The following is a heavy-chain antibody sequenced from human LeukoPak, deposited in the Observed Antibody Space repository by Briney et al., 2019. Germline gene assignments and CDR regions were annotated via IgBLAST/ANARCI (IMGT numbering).Heavy chain of an antibody. CDR2: IYYSGST. CDR3: ARYSSSWALSFDY. D-gene: IGHD6-13*01. V-gene: IGHV4-59*08. J-gene: IGHJ4*02. Sequence: SETLSLTCTVSGGSISNYYWSWIRQPPGKGLEWVGYIYYSGSTNYNPSLKSRVTILVDTSKNQFSLKLSSVTAADTAVYYCARYSSSWALSFDYWGQGTLVTVSS. CDR1: GGSISNYY.